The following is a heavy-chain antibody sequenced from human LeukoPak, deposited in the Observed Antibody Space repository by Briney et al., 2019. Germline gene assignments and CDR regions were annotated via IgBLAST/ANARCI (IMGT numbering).Heavy chain of an antibody. D-gene: IGHD3-22*01. J-gene: IGHJ4*02. Sequence: KPSETLSLTCAVSGGSFSGYYLSWIRQPPGKGLELIGEIKHSGSTNYDPSLKSRVSISVDTSKNQFSLKLNSVTAADTAVYYCARQSITMIVVAEGQGGFDYWGQGTLVTVSS. V-gene: IGHV4-34*01. CDR2: IKHSGST. CDR3: ARQSITMIVVAEGQGGFDY. CDR1: GGSFSGYY.